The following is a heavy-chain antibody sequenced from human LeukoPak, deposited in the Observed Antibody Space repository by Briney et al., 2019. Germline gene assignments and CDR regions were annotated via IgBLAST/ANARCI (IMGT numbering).Heavy chain of an antibody. J-gene: IGHJ4*02. CDR3: AREPEDTGFDY. CDR2: ISSSSSYI. Sequence: GGSLRLSRAASGFTFSSYSMNWVRQAPGKGLEWVSSISSSSSYIYYADSVKGRFTISRDNAKNSLYLQMNSLRAEDTAVYYCAREPEDTGFDYWGQGTLVTVSS. V-gene: IGHV3-21*01. D-gene: IGHD1-14*01. CDR1: GFTFSSYS.